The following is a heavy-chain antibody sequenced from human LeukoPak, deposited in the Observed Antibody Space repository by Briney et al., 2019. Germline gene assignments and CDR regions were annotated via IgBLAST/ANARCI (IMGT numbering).Heavy chain of an antibody. CDR3: ARVGAYCSGGSCYVHFDY. CDR2: IYYSGST. J-gene: IGHJ4*02. Sequence: SETLSLTCTVSGGSISSGDYYWSWIRQPPGKGLEWIGYIYYSGSTYYNPSLKSRVTISVDTSKNQFSLKLSSVTAADTAVYYCARVGAYCSGGSCYVHFDYWGQGTLVTVSS. CDR1: GGSISSGDYY. D-gene: IGHD2-15*01. V-gene: IGHV4-30-4*01.